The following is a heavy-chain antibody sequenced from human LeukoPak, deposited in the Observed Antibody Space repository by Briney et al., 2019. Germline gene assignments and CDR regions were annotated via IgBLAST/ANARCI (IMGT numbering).Heavy chain of an antibody. J-gene: IGHJ4*02. CDR1: GFTFSHYG. CDR2: IRHDGNSK. Sequence: GGSLRLSCAASGFTFSHYGMHWVRQAPGRALEWVAFIRHDGNSKHYADSVTGRFTISRDNSKNTLYLQMNSLRPEDTAVYYCAGGVLGTFDYWGQGTLVTVSS. D-gene: IGHD3-16*01. CDR3: AGGVLGTFDY. V-gene: IGHV3-30*02.